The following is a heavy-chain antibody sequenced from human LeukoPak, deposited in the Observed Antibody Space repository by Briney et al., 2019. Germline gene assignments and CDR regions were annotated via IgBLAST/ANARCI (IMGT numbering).Heavy chain of an antibody. Sequence: GESLKISCKGYGYSFTIYWIGWVRQMPGKGLQRMGIIYPGDSDTRYSPSFQGQVTISADRSINTAYLQWSSLKASDTAIYYCARRLKNSNGWTFDYWGQGTLVTVSS. V-gene: IGHV5-51*01. CDR2: IYPGDSDT. D-gene: IGHD6-19*01. CDR3: ARRLKNSNGWTFDY. CDR1: GYSFTIYW. J-gene: IGHJ4*02.